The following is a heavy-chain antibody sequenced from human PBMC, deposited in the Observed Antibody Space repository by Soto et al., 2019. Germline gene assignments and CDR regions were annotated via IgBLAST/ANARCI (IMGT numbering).Heavy chain of an antibody. J-gene: IGHJ5*02. CDR2: IYATGTT. CDR3: VRDGTKTLRDWFDP. V-gene: IGHV4-4*07. CDR1: GASISGFY. D-gene: IGHD1-1*01. Sequence: SETLSLTCTVSGASISGFYWSWIRKSAGKGLEWIGRIYATGTTDYNPSLKSRAMMSVDTSKKQFSLKLRTVTAADTAVYYCVRDGTKTLRDWFDPWGQGISVTVSS.